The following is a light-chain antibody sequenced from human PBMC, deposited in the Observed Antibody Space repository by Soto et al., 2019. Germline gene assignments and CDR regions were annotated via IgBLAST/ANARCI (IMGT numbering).Light chain of an antibody. V-gene: IGKV3-15*01. CDR2: GAS. CDR1: QSVSSY. J-gene: IGKJ5*01. CDR3: QQYNNWPPFT. Sequence: EIVLTQSPATLSLSPGERATLSCRASQSVSSYLAWYQQKPGQAPRLIIYGASTRANGIPARFSGSGSGTEFTLTISSLQSEDFAAYYCQQYNNWPPFTFGQGTRLEIK.